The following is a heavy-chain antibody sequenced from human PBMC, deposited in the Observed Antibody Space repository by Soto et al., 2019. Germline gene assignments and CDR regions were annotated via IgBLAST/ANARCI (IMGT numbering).Heavy chain of an antibody. D-gene: IGHD3-10*01. V-gene: IGHV4-4*02. CDR1: AGSISTTNW. CDR2: IYHTGTT. Sequence: SETLSLTCAVSAGSISTTNWYVWVRQPPGMGLEWIGEIYHTGTTTYNPSLKSRVTMSVDTSKNPFSLRLSFVTAADTAVHYCATSSGSAYGLDVWGPGATVTVSS. CDR3: ATSSGSAYGLDV. J-gene: IGHJ6*02.